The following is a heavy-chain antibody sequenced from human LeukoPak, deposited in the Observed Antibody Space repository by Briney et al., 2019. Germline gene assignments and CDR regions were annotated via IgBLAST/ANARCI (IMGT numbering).Heavy chain of an antibody. CDR1: GGSISNYH. V-gene: IGHV4-59*08. Sequence: PSETLSLTCTVSGGSISNYHWSWCRQPPGTGLEWIGYIEYSGGTTYNSSLKSRVTISVDTSKNQFSLKLTSVTAADTAVYYCARVKYSSGSTSSWFDPWGRGAPVAVSS. D-gene: IGHD3-10*01. CDR2: IEYSGGT. CDR3: ARVKYSSGSTSSWFDP. J-gene: IGHJ5*02.